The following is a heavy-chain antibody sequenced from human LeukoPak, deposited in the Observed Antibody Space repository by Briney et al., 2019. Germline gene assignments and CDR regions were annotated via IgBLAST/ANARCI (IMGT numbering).Heavy chain of an antibody. CDR2: ISGSGGST. Sequence: PGGPLRLSCAASGFTFSSYAMSWVRQAPGKGLEWVSAISGSGGSTYYADSVKGRFTISRDNSKNTLYLQMNSLRAEDTAVYYCAQGVRGVIGLGAFDIWGQGTMVTVSS. V-gene: IGHV3-23*01. CDR1: GFTFSSYA. D-gene: IGHD3-10*01. J-gene: IGHJ3*02. CDR3: AQGVRGVIGLGAFDI.